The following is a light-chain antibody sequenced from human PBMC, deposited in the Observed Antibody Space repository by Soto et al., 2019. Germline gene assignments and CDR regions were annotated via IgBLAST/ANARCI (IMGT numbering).Light chain of an antibody. V-gene: IGLV2-8*01. Sequence: QSVLTQPPSASGSPGQSVTISCTGTSSDIGAYDYVSWFQQHPGKAPKLIIYDVNKRPSGVPDRFSASKSGTTASLTVSGLQAEDEADYYCISYAGIDILVFGGGTQVTVL. CDR2: DVN. CDR1: SSDIGAYDY. CDR3: ISYAGIDILV. J-gene: IGLJ2*01.